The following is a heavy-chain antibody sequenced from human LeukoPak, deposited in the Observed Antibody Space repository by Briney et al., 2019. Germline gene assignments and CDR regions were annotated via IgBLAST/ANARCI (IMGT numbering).Heavy chain of an antibody. J-gene: IGHJ4*02. CDR1: GGSISSSSYY. Sequence: SETLSLTCTVSGGSISSSSYYWGWIRQPPGKGLEWIGSIYYSGSTYYNPSLKSRVTISVDTSKNQFSLKLSSVTAADTAVYYCARWAVGATFDYWGQGTLVTVSS. V-gene: IGHV4-39*07. D-gene: IGHD1-26*01. CDR2: IYYSGST. CDR3: ARWAVGATFDY.